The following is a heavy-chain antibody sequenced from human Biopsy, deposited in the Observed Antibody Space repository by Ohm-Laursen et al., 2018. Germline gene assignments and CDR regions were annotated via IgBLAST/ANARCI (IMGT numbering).Heavy chain of an antibody. D-gene: IGHD3-22*01. J-gene: IGHJ5*02. CDR2: IFNSANT. CDR1: GGSISSGGSY. Sequence: TLSLTCTVSGGSISSGGSYWSWIRQRPGKGLEWIGYIFNSANTYYNPSLKNLITISGDTSKNQFPLKPNSVTAADTAVYYCARGDYFDSNGYFWFDPWGQGTLVTVSS. V-gene: IGHV4-31*01. CDR3: ARGDYFDSNGYFWFDP.